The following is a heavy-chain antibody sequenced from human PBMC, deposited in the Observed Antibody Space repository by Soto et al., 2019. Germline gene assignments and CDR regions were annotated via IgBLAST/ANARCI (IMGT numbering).Heavy chain of an antibody. CDR3: AKDMLWGVINLYYYGMDV. CDR1: GFTFDDYA. V-gene: IGHV3-9*01. J-gene: IGHJ6*02. Sequence: ALRLSCAASGFTFDDYAMHWVRQAPGKGLEWVSGISWNSGSIGYADSVKGRFTISRDNAKNSLYLQMNSLRAEDTALYYCAKDMLWGVINLYYYGMDVWGQGTTVTVSS. D-gene: IGHD3-10*01. CDR2: ISWNSGSI.